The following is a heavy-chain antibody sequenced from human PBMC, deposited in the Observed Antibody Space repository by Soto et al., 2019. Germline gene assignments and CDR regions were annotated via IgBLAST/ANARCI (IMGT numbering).Heavy chain of an antibody. D-gene: IGHD3-10*01. CDR2: IYYSGST. V-gene: IGHV4-31*03. CDR3: ARDRLWFGHRSPLSYYYGMDV. CDR1: GGSISSGGYY. J-gene: IGHJ6*02. Sequence: QVQLQESGPGLVKPSHTLSLTCTVSGGSISSGGYYWSWIRQHPGKGLEWIGYIYYSGSTYYNPSLKSRVTISVDTSKNQFSLKLSSVTDADTAVYYCARDRLWFGHRSPLSYYYGMDVWGQGTTVTVSS.